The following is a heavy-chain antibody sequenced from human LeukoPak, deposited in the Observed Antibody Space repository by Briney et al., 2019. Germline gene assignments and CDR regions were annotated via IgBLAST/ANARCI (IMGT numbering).Heavy chain of an antibody. D-gene: IGHD1-26*01. Sequence: SETLSLTCTVSGGSISNSSSYWGWIRQPPGKGLEWIGSIYYSGSTYYNPSLKSRVTISVDTSKNQFSLKLSAVTAADTAVYYCARHSPVGIFYFDYWGQGTLVTVSS. CDR3: ARHSPVGIFYFDY. V-gene: IGHV4-39*01. CDR1: GGSISNSSSY. J-gene: IGHJ4*02. CDR2: IYYSGST.